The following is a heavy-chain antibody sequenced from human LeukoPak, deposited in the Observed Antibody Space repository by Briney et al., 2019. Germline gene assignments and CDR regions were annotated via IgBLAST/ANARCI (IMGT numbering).Heavy chain of an antibody. CDR2: IYNPENT. CDR1: GASISSYY. J-gene: IGHJ4*02. D-gene: IGHD4-23*01. CDR3: ARNYGGKMFDY. Sequence: SETLSLTCTVSGASISSYYLSWIRQPPGKGLEWIAYIYNPENTNFNRSLRSRVTISIDRSKNLVSLKVSAVTAADRAVYYCARNYGGKMFDYWGQGTLVTVSS. V-gene: IGHV4-59*01.